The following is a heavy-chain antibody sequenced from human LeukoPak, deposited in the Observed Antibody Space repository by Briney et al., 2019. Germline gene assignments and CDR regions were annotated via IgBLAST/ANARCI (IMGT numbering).Heavy chain of an antibody. CDR2: ISSSSSYI. D-gene: IGHD3-22*01. Sequence: GGSLRLSCAASGFTFSSYSMNWVRQAPGKGLEWVSSISSSSSYIYYADSVKGRFTISRDNAKNSLYLQTNSLRAEDTAVYYCARATWNYYDSSGSTSILDYWGQGTLVTVSS. J-gene: IGHJ4*02. V-gene: IGHV3-21*01. CDR3: ARATWNYYDSSGSTSILDY. CDR1: GFTFSSYS.